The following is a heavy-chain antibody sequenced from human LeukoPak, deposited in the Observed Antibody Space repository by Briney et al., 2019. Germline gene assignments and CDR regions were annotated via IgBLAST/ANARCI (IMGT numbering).Heavy chain of an antibody. J-gene: IGHJ6*03. CDR1: GFTFRRYG. D-gene: IGHD4-17*01. CDR2: IWYDGSNK. V-gene: IGHV3-33*06. Sequence: PGGSLRLSCAASGFTFRRYGMHWVREAPGKGLEWVAVIWYDGSNKHYADSVKGRFTISRDNSKNTLYLQMSSLRAEDTAVYYCAKDLWPGDYVWYYYMDVWGKGTTVTVSS. CDR3: AKDLWPGDYVWYYYMDV.